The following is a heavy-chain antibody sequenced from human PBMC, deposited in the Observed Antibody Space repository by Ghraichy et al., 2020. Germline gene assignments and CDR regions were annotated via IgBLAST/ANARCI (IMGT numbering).Heavy chain of an antibody. Sequence: LSLTCAASGFTFSSYWMSWVRQAPGKGLEWVANIKQDGSEKYYVDSVKGRFTISRDNAKNSLYLQMNSLRAEDTAVYYCARDGGSYLNFDYWGQGTLVTVSS. V-gene: IGHV3-7*03. CDR2: IKQDGSEK. D-gene: IGHD1-26*01. CDR1: GFTFSSYW. J-gene: IGHJ4*02. CDR3: ARDGGSYLNFDY.